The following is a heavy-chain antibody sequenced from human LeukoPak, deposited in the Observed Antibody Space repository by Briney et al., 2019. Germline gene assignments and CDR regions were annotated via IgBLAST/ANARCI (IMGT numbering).Heavy chain of an antibody. V-gene: IGHV3-30*14. J-gene: IGHJ6*03. CDR2: ISYDGSNK. D-gene: IGHD1-14*01. CDR1: GSTFSSYA. Sequence: GGSLRLSCAASGSTFSSYAMHWVRQAPGKGLEWVAVISYDGSNKYYADSVKGRFTISRDNSKNTLYLQMNSLRAEDTAVYYCARENHYYYYMEAGGKGPPVTASS. CDR3: ARENHYYYYMEA.